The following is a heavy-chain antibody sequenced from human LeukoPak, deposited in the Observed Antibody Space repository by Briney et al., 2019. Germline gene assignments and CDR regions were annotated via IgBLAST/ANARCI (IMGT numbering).Heavy chain of an antibody. CDR2: ISHSGST. CDR3: ARAAPSHCSGGSCYSHGMDV. Sequence: SETLSLTCAVYGGSFSGYYWSWIRQPPGKGLEWIGEISHSGSTNYNPSLKSRVTISVDTSKNQFSLKLSSVTAADTAVYYCARAAPSHCSGGSCYSHGMDVWGKGTTVTVSS. D-gene: IGHD2-15*01. CDR1: GGSFSGYY. J-gene: IGHJ6*04. V-gene: IGHV4-34*01.